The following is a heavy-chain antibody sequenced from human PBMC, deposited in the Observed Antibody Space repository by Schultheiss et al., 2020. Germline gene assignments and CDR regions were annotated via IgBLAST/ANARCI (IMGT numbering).Heavy chain of an antibody. D-gene: IGHD6-19*01. J-gene: IGHJ5*02. CDR3: AARDTSSSGSSWFDP. Sequence: SHTLSLPCTVSGGSLTSSSYYWGWVRQPPGKGLEWIGSIDYSGGTYYNPSLKSRISIFIDTSRNQFSLKVNSVTAADTAVYYCAARDTSSSGSSWFDPWGQGALVTVSS. V-gene: IGHV4-39*01. CDR1: GGSLTSSSYY. CDR2: IDYSGGT.